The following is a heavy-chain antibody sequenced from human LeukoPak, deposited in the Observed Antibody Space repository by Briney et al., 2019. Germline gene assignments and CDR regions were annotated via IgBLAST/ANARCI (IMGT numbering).Heavy chain of an antibody. Sequence: ASVKVPCKASGYTFTSYDINWVRQATGQGLEWMGWMNPNSGNTGYAQKFQGRVTMTRNTSISTAYMELSSLRSEDTAVYYCAGLFWSGYNYYYGMDVWGQGTTVTVSS. CDR2: MNPNSGNT. J-gene: IGHJ6*02. D-gene: IGHD3-3*01. CDR3: AGLFWSGYNYYYGMDV. CDR1: GYTFTSYD. V-gene: IGHV1-8*01.